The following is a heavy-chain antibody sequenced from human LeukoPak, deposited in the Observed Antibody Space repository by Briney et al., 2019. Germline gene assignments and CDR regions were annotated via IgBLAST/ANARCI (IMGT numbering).Heavy chain of an antibody. J-gene: IGHJ4*02. Sequence: ASVKVSCKASGYTFTGYYMRWVRQAPGQGLEWMGWINPINGATNHAQRFQGRVTMARDTSSSTAYMELTGLTSDDTAVYSCARGGSTAGGFLVYWGQGTLVTVSS. D-gene: IGHD3-3*01. V-gene: IGHV1-2*02. CDR2: INPINGAT. CDR1: GYTFTGYY. CDR3: ARGGSTAGGFLVY.